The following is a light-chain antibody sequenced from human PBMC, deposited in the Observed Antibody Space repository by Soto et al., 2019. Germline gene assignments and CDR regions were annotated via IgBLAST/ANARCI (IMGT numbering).Light chain of an antibody. CDR2: GAS. Sequence: EIVMTQSPATLSVSPGERATLSCRASQSVSSNLAWYQQKPGQAPRLLIYGASTRATDISARFSGSGSGTEFTLTISSLQSEDFAVYYCQQYNNWPPVTFGGGTKVEIK. CDR3: QQYNNWPPVT. CDR1: QSVSSN. V-gene: IGKV3-15*01. J-gene: IGKJ4*01.